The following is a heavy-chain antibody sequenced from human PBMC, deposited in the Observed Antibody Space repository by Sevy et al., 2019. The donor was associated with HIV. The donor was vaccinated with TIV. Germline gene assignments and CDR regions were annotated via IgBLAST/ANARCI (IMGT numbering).Heavy chain of an antibody. D-gene: IGHD3-3*01. V-gene: IGHV3-21*01. CDR1: GFTFISYS. Sequence: GGSLRLSCAASGFTFISYSMNWVRQAPGKGLEWVSSISSSSSYIYYADSVKGRFTISRDNAKNSLYLQMNSLRAEDTAVYYCAREAGYDFWSGYYSRFDPWGQGTLVTVSS. J-gene: IGHJ5*02. CDR2: ISSSSSYI. CDR3: AREAGYDFWSGYYSRFDP.